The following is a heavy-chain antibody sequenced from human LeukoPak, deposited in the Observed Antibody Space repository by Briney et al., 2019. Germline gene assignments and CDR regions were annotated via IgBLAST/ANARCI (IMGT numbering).Heavy chain of an antibody. V-gene: IGHV3-30-3*01. J-gene: IGHJ6*02. CDR1: GFTFSSYA. CDR3: ARAFDPHAYCSSTSCYSKYYYYYYGMDV. D-gene: IGHD2-2*01. Sequence: GGSLRLSCAVSGFTFSSYAMHWVRQAPGKGLEWVAVISYDGSNKYYADSVKGRFTISRDNSKNTLYLQMNSLRAEDTAVYCCARAFDPHAYCSSTSCYSKYYYYYYGMDVWGQGTTVTVSS. CDR2: ISYDGSNK.